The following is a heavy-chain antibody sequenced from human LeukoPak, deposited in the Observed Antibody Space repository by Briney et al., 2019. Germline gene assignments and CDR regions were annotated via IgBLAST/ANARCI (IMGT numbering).Heavy chain of an antibody. Sequence: ASVKVSCKASGYTFTGYYMHWVRQAPGQGLEWMGWINTNTGNPTYAQGFTGRFVFSLDTSVSTAYLQISGLKAEDTAVYYCATQGIAVPDPWGQGTLVTVSS. V-gene: IGHV7-4-1*02. CDR2: INTNTGNP. CDR1: GYTFTGYY. CDR3: ATQGIAVPDP. J-gene: IGHJ5*02. D-gene: IGHD6-19*01.